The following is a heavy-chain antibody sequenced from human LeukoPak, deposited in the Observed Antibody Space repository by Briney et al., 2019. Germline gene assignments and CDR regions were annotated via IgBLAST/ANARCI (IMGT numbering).Heavy chain of an antibody. J-gene: IGHJ4*02. CDR1: GYTFTSYY. CDR2: INPSGGST. D-gene: IGHD6-19*01. V-gene: IGHV1-46*01. Sequence: ASVKVSCKASGYTFTSYYMHWVRQAPGQGLEWMGIINPSGGSTSCAQKFQGRVTMTRDTSTSTVYMELSSLRSEDTAVYYCARDWEQWIIDYWGQGTLVTVSS. CDR3: ARDWEQWIIDY.